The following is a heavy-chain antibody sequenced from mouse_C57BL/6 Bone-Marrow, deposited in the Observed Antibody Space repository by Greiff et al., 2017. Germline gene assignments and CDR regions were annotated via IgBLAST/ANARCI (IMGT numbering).Heavy chain of an antibody. J-gene: IGHJ1*03. V-gene: IGHV1-72*01. CDR3: ARSHYYGSSYVNWYFDV. Sequence: QVQLQQPGAELVKPGASVKLSCKDSGYTFTSYSMHWVKQRPGRGLEWIGRIDPNSGGTKYNEKFKSKATLTVDKPSNTAYMPLSRLPSEDSAVYYCARSHYYGSSYVNWYFDVWGTGTTVTVSS. D-gene: IGHD1-1*01. CDR2: IDPNSGGT. CDR1: GYTFTSYS.